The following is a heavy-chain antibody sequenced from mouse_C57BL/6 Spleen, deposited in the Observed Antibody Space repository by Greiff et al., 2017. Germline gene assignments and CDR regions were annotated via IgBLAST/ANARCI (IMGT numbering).Heavy chain of an antibody. J-gene: IGHJ2*01. CDR2: INPNNGGT. CDR1: GYTFTDYY. D-gene: IGHD1-1*01. CDR3: AREITTDYYFDY. Sequence: ELQLQQSGPELVKPGASVKISCKASGYTFTDYYMNWVKQSHGKSLEWIGDINPNNGGTSYNQKFKGKATLTVDKSSSTAYMELRSLTSEDSAVYYCAREITTDYYFDYWGQGTTLTVSS. V-gene: IGHV1-26*01.